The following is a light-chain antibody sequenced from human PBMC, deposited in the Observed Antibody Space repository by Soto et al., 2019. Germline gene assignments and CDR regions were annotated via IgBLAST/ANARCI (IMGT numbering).Light chain of an antibody. V-gene: IGKV3-15*01. CDR3: QQYNKWPRFT. Sequence: EVVMTQSPATLSVSPGERATLSCRASQSVSSNLAWYQLRPGQAPRLLIYGASTRATGIPARFSGSGSGTEFTLTLSSLQSEDFALYYCQQYNKWPRFTFGPGTRVDIK. CDR2: GAS. CDR1: QSVSSN. J-gene: IGKJ3*01.